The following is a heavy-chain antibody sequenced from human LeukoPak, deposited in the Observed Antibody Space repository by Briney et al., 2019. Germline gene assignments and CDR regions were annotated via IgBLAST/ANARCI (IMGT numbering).Heavy chain of an antibody. Sequence: PSETLSLTCTVSGGSISSSSYYWGWIRQPPGQGLEWIGSIYYSGSTYYNPSLKSRVTISVDTSKNQFSLKLSSVTAADTAVYYCASTWIQLWFFDYWGQGTLVTVSS. V-gene: IGHV4-39*01. J-gene: IGHJ4*02. CDR3: ASTWIQLWFFDY. CDR1: GGSISSSSYY. CDR2: IYYSGST. D-gene: IGHD5-18*01.